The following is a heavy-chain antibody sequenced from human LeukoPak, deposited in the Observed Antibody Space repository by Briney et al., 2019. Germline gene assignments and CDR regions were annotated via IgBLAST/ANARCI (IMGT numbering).Heavy chain of an antibody. V-gene: IGHV4-59*01. J-gene: IGHJ2*01. CDR2: IYYSGST. Sequence: SETLSLTCTVSGGSISSYYWSWIRQPPGKGLEWIGYIYYSGSTNYNPSLKSRVTISVDTSKNQSSLKLSSVTAADTAVYYCARTVSAGYYTTDWYFDLWGRGTLVTVSS. D-gene: IGHD3/OR15-3a*01. CDR1: GGSISSYY. CDR3: ARTVSAGYYTTDWYFDL.